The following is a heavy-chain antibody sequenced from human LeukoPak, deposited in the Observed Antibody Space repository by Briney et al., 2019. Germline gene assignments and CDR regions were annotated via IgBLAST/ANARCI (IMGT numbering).Heavy chain of an antibody. D-gene: IGHD3-10*01. J-gene: IGHJ2*01. CDR1: GFTFSSYW. CDR3: ARDQRGRGKVPYWYFDL. CDR2: INSDGSST. Sequence: GGSLRLSCAASGFTFSSYWMHWVRQAPGKGLVWVSRINSDGSSTSYADSVKGRFTISRDNAKNTLYLQMNSLRAEDTAVYYCARDQRGRGKVPYWYFDLWGRGTLVTVSS. V-gene: IGHV3-74*01.